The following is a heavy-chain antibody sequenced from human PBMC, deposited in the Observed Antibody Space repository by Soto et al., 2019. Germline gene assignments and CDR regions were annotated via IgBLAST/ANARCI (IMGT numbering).Heavy chain of an antibody. J-gene: IGHJ4*02. CDR2: ISAYNGNT. CDR1: GYRFTSYG. CDR3: ARDLGTHYYDSSGYYPVAY. V-gene: IGHV1-18*01. D-gene: IGHD3-22*01. Sequence: GTSVKVSCEASGYRFTSYGISWVRQAPGQGLEWMGWISAYNGNTNYAQKLQGRVTMTTDTSTSTAYMELRSLRSDDTAVYYCARDLGTHYYDSSGYYPVAYWGQGTLVTVSS.